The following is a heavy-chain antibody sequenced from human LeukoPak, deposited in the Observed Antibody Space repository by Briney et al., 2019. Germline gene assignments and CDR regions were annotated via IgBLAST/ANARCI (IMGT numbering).Heavy chain of an antibody. CDR2: IYYSGRT. CDR3: ARGRGYSYVDFDY. D-gene: IGHD5-18*01. V-gene: IGHV4-59*01. Sequence: SETLSLTCTVSGGSISSYYWSWIRRPPGKRLESIGYIYYSGRTNYSPSLKSRVTISVDTSKNQFSLKLSSVTAADTAVYYCARGRGYSYVDFDYWGQGTLVTVSS. CDR1: GGSISSYY. J-gene: IGHJ4*02.